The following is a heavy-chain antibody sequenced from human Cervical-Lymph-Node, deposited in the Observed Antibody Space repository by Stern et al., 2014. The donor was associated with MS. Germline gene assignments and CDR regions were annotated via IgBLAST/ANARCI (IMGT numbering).Heavy chain of an antibody. J-gene: IGHJ3*02. CDR2: INSDESST. CDR1: GFTFSTYW. Sequence: EVQLVESGGGLVQPGGSLRLSCAASGFTFSTYWMHWVRQAPGKGLVWVSRINSDESSTTYEDSVKGRFSISRDNDKNTLYLQMISLRAYDTAVYYCARGGMVAATYAYDIWGQGTMVTSSS. V-gene: IGHV3-74*01. CDR3: ARGGMVAATYAYDI. D-gene: IGHD2-15*01.